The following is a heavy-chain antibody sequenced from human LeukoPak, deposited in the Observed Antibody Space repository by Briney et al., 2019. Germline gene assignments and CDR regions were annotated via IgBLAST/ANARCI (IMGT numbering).Heavy chain of an antibody. J-gene: IGHJ4*02. D-gene: IGHD3-22*01. Sequence: PGGSLRLSCAASGFTFITYEMNWVRPAPGKGLEWVSYIGRSGSNIYYADSVKGRFTISRDNAKNSVYLQMNSLRAEDTAVYYCARDGYYDSSGYGPLFDYWGQGALVTVSS. V-gene: IGHV3-48*03. CDR2: IGRSGSNI. CDR3: ARDGYYDSSGYGPLFDY. CDR1: GFTFITYE.